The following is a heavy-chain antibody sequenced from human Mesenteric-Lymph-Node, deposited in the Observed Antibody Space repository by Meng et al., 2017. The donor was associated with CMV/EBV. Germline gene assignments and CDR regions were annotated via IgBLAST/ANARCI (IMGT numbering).Heavy chain of an antibody. V-gene: IGHV3-21*01. D-gene: IGHD3-16*01. Sequence: SGITCSDYPMNWVRQAPGKGLEWVSSISSTAHSIYYGDSVRGRFTISRDDAKDTVYLQLNRLRAEDTAVYYCARYAAPYTGGLGYWGQGTLVTVSS. CDR3: ARYAAPYTGGLGY. J-gene: IGHJ4*02. CDR1: GITCSDYP. CDR2: ISSTAHSI.